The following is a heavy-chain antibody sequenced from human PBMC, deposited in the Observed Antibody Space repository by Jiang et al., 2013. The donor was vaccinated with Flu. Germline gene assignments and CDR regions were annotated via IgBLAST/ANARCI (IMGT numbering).Heavy chain of an antibody. V-gene: IGHV1-2*02. CDR1: GYTFTAYY. CDR2: INPNSGDT. CDR3: ATVYGDYAYAMDV. Sequence: SGAEVKKPGASVKVSCKASGYTFTAYYMHWVRQAPGQGLEWMGWINPNSGDTNYAQKFQGRVTMTRDTSISTAYMELSRLTSDDTAVHYCATVYGDYAYAMDVWGQGTTVTVSS. J-gene: IGHJ6*02. D-gene: IGHD4-17*01.